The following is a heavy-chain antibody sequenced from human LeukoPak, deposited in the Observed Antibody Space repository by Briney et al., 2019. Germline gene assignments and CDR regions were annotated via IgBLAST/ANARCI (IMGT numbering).Heavy chain of an antibody. J-gene: IGHJ4*02. D-gene: IGHD5-12*01. V-gene: IGHV3-23*01. CDR3: ARESGYAVGDY. CDR2: LSATGGSA. Sequence: PGGSLRLSCAASGFIFDNFGMSWVRQAPGKGLEWVSALSATGGSAYYAASAQGRFTTSRDNSKNILYLEMNSLRVDDTAVYYCARESGYAVGDYWGQGTLVTVSS. CDR1: GFIFDNFG.